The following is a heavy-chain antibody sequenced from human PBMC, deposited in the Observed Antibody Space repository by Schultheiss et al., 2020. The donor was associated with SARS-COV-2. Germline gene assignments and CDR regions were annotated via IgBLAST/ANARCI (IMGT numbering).Heavy chain of an antibody. CDR1: GGSISSGGYY. J-gene: IGHJ4*02. Sequence: SETLSLTCTVSGGSISSGGYYWSWIRQHPGKGLEWIGYIYYSGSTYYNPSLKSRVTISVDTSKNQFSLKLSSVTAADTAVYYCARDPYSSYGQVGRAPPTTFDYWGQGTLVTVSS. V-gene: IGHV4-31*03. CDR3: ARDPYSSYGQVGRAPPTTFDY. CDR2: IYYSGST. D-gene: IGHD6-19*01.